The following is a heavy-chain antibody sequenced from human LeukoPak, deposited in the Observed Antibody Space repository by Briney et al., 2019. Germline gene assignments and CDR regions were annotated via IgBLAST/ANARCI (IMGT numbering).Heavy chain of an antibody. CDR3: ARDSTGLLGAFDI. J-gene: IGHJ3*02. V-gene: IGHV3-53*01. Sequence: GGSLRLSCAASGFTVSSNYMSWVRQAPGKGLGWGSVIYSGGSTYYADSVKGRFTISRDNSKNTLYLQMNSLRAEDTAVYYCARDSTGLLGAFDIWGQGTMVTVSS. CDR2: IYSGGST. D-gene: IGHD3-22*01. CDR1: GFTVSSNY.